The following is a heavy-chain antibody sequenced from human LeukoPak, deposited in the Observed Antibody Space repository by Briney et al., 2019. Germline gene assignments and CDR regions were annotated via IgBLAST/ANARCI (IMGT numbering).Heavy chain of an antibody. CDR1: GFTFSSYA. J-gene: IGHJ4*02. CDR2: ISYDGSNK. CDR3: ARDFETVAGTRYFDY. V-gene: IGHV3-30-3*01. Sequence: GRSLRLSCAASGFTFSSYAMHWVRQAPGKGLEWVAAISYDGSNKYYADSVKGRFTISRDNSKNTLYLQMNSLRAEDTAVYYCARDFETVAGTRYFDYWGQGTLVTVSS. D-gene: IGHD6-19*01.